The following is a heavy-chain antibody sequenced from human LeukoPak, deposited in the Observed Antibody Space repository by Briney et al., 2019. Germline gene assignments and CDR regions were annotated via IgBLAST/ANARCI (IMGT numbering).Heavy chain of an antibody. Sequence: GGSLRLSCAASGNYWMNWVRQAPGKGLEWVSYISSSSSTIYYADSVKGRFTISRDNAKNSLYLQMNSLRDEDTALYYCARSLDSWGQGTLVTVSS. V-gene: IGHV3-48*02. CDR3: ARSLDS. CDR1: GNYW. CDR2: ISSSSSTI. J-gene: IGHJ5*01.